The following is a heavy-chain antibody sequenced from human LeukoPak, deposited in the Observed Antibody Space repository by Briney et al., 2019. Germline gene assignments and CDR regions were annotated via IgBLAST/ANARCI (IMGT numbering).Heavy chain of an antibody. J-gene: IGHJ4*02. CDR2: FDPEDGET. CDR3: ATDLIWSAQLSGSTTGGFDC. CDR1: GYTLTELS. Sequence: ASVKVSCKVSGYTLTELSVHWVRQAPGKGLEWMGGFDPEDGETIYAQKFQGRVTMTEDTSTDTAYMELSSLRSEDTAVYYCATDLIWSAQLSGSTTGGFDCWGQGTLVTVSS. V-gene: IGHV1-24*01. D-gene: IGHD1-26*01.